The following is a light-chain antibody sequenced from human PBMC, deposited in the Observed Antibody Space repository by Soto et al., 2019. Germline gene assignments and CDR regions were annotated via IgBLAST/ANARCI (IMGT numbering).Light chain of an antibody. CDR2: DAS. CDR3: YQYDSSPWT. CDR1: QTVRNNY. J-gene: IGKJ1*01. Sequence: EFGLTQSPGTLSLSPGERATPSCRASQTVRNNYLAWYQQKPGQAPRLLIYDASSRATGIPDRFSGGGSGTDFTLTISRLEPEDFAVYFCYQYDSSPWTFGQGTKVDIK. V-gene: IGKV3-20*01.